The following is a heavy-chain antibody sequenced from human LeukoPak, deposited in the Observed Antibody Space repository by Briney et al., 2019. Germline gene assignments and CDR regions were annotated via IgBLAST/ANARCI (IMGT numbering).Heavy chain of an antibody. J-gene: IGHJ5*02. CDR2: IDYSGST. Sequence: SETLSLTCTVSRGSMSHYYWSWIRQPPGKGPEWIGYIDYSGSTNYSPSLKSRLTISLDTSKNQFSLKLTSVTPADTAVYYCARGALGYCSGGNCYGNWFDPWGQGTLVTVSS. CDR1: RGSMSHYY. CDR3: ARGALGYCSGGNCYGNWFDP. V-gene: IGHV4-59*01. D-gene: IGHD2-15*01.